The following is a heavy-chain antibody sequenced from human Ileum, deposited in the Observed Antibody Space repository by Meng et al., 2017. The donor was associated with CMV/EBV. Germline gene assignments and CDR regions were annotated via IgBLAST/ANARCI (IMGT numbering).Heavy chain of an antibody. CDR3: ATEGFDY. J-gene: IGHJ4*02. CDR1: GYTLSKYA. CDR2: ISNSGGIT. Sequence: GESLKISCAASGYTLSKYALSWVRQSPGKGLEWVSIISNSGGITNYADSVRGRFTISRDNSQNTVYLQMSSLRAEDTAVYYCATEGFDYWGQGILVTVSP. V-gene: IGHV3-23*01.